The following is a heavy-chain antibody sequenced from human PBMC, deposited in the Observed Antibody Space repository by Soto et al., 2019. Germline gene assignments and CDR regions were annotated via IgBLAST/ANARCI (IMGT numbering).Heavy chain of an antibody. CDR3: AREESSSSDFDY. V-gene: IGHV3-30-3*01. Sequence: PGGSLRLSCAASGFTFSSYAIHWVRQAPGKGLEWVAVISYDGSNKYYADSVKGRFTISRDNSKNTLYLQMNSLRAEDTAVYYCAREESSSSDFDYWGQGTLVTVSS. CDR1: GFTFSSYA. CDR2: ISYDGSNK. D-gene: IGHD6-6*01. J-gene: IGHJ4*02.